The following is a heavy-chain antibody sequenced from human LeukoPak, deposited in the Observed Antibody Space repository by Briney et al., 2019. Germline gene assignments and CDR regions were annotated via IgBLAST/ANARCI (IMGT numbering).Heavy chain of an antibody. D-gene: IGHD6-19*01. Sequence: PGGSLRLSCAASGFTVSSNYMSWVRQAPGKGLEWVSVIYSGGSTYYADSVKGRFTISRDNSKNTLYLQMNSLRAEDTAVYYCARESIIAVAGRDYYYGMDVWGQGTTVTVSS. V-gene: IGHV3-66*01. CDR2: IYSGGST. J-gene: IGHJ6*02. CDR1: GFTVSSNY. CDR3: ARESIIAVAGRDYYYGMDV.